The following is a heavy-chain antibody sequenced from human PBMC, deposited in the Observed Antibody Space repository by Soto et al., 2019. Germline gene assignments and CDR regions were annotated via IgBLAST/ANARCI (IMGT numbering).Heavy chain of an antibody. Sequence: GGSLRLSCVASGFTFSSYAMSWVRQAPGKGLEWVSVFSGCCGSTYYADSVNGRFTISRDNSKNTLYLQMNSLRAEDTAVYYCAKEPPPHGTWGQGTLVTVS. CDR1: GFTFSSYA. CDR2: FSGCCGST. CDR3: AKEPPPHGT. J-gene: IGHJ4*02. D-gene: IGHD6-13*01. V-gene: IGHV3-23*01.